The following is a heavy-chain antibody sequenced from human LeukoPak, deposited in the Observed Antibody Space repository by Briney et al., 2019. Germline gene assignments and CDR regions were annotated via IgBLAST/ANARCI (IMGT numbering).Heavy chain of an antibody. Sequence: ASVKVSCKASGYTFTTYDINWVRQATGQGLEWMGWMNPNSGYTGYAQKFQGRVAITRDTSISTAYMELSSLRSEDTAVYYCARVAGSIDYWGQGTLVTVSS. CDR2: MNPNSGYT. D-gene: IGHD6-19*01. J-gene: IGHJ4*02. CDR1: GYTFTTYD. CDR3: ARVAGSIDY. V-gene: IGHV1-8*03.